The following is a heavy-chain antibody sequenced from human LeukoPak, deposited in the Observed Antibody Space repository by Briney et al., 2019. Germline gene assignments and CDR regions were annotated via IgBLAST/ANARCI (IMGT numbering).Heavy chain of an antibody. V-gene: IGHV4-61*02. Sequence: SETLSLTCTVSGGSISSGSYYWSWIRQPAGKGLEWIGRIYTSGSTNYNPSLKSRVTISVDTSKNQFSLKLSSVTAADTAVYYCARYSSSWFYWGQGTLVTVSS. CDR3: ARYSSSWFY. CDR1: GGSISSGSYY. D-gene: IGHD6-13*01. J-gene: IGHJ4*02. CDR2: IYTSGST.